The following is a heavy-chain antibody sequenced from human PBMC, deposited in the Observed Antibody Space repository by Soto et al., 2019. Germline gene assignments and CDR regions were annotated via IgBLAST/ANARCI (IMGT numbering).Heavy chain of an antibody. J-gene: IGHJ5*02. CDR2: IGADNGDT. CDR1: GYTFSTYG. V-gene: IGHV1-18*01. D-gene: IGHD1-1*01. CDR3: ARDWKGAEGVDP. Sequence: QVQLVQSGAEVKKPGASVKVSCKASGYTFSTYGFSWVRQAPGQGLEWMGWIGADNGDTNYAQNFQGRVTMTTDTSTTTYYMELRSLTSDDTAGYLCARDWKGAEGVDPWGQGTLVTVSS.